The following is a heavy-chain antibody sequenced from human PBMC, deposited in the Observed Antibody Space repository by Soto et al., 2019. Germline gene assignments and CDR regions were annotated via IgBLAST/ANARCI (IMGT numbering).Heavy chain of an antibody. Sequence: GASVKVSCKASGYTFTNYAIHWVRQAPGQRLEWMGWINAGNGNTKYSQKFQDRVTITRDTSASTAYMELSSLRSEDTAVYYCARGDEMTAVTIFEYWGQGTLVTVSS. CDR1: GYTFTNYA. D-gene: IGHD4-17*01. J-gene: IGHJ4*02. V-gene: IGHV1-3*01. CDR2: INAGNGNT. CDR3: ARGDEMTAVTIFEY.